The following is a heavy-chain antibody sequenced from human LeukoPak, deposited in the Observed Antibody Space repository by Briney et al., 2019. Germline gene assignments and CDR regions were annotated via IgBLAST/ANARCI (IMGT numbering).Heavy chain of an antibody. V-gene: IGHV4-34*01. CDR1: GGSFSGYY. J-gene: IGHJ6*02. D-gene: IGHD6-13*01. CDR2: INHSGST. CDR3: ASRRSSSSWYYYYYGMDV. Sequence: SETLSLTCAVYGGSFSGYYWSWIRQPPGKGLEWIGEINHSGSTNYNPSLKSRVTISVDTSKNQFSLKLSSVTAADTAVYYCASRRSSSSWYYYYYGMDVWGQGTTVTVSS.